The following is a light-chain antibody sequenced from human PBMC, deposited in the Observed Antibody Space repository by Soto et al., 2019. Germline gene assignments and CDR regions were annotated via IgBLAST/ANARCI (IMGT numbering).Light chain of an antibody. J-gene: IGLJ2*01. CDR2: DNN. V-gene: IGLV1-51*01. CDR1: SSNIGKNF. CDR3: GTWDSSLTAVV. Sequence: QAVLTQPPSVSAAPGQKVTISCSGSSSNIGKNFVSWYQQFPGTSPKLLIYDNNKRPSGIPDRFSGSKSGTSATLGITGLQTGDEADYYCGTWDSSLTAVVFGGGTKVTVL.